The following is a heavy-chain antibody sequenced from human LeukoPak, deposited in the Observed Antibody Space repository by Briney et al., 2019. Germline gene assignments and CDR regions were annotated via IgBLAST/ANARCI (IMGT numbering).Heavy chain of an antibody. V-gene: IGHV4-59*08. CDR1: GGSISSYY. D-gene: IGHD6-19*01. CDR2: IYYSGST. Sequence: SETLSLTCSVSGGSISSYYWSWIRQPPGKGLEWIGYIYYSGSTKYNPSLKSRVTISVDTSKNQFSLKLSSVTAADTAVYYCARTVAGPYYYYGMDVWGQGTTVTVSS. J-gene: IGHJ6*02. CDR3: ARTVAGPYYYYGMDV.